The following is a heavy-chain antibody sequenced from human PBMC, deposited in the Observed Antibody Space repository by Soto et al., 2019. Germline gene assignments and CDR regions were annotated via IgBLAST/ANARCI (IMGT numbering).Heavy chain of an antibody. CDR1: GGSISSISYY. D-gene: IGHD2-15*01. V-gene: IGHV4-39*07. CDR3: ASAYCSGGSCYPYYFDY. CDR2: IYYSGST. J-gene: IGHJ4*02. Sequence: SETLSLTCTVSGGSISSISYYWGWVRQPPGEGLEWIGGIYYSGSTNYNPSLKSRVTISVDTSKNQFSLKLSSVTAADTAVYYCASAYCSGGSCYPYYFDYWGQGTLVTVSS.